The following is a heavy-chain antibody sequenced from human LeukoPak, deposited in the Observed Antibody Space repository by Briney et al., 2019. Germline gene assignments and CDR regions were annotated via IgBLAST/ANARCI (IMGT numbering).Heavy chain of an antibody. D-gene: IGHD1-26*01. CDR2: IYPGDSDT. V-gene: IGHV5-51*01. CDR3: ARAALSGSCYFDY. Sequence: GESLKISCKGSGYNFTSYWIGWGRQLPGKGLEWMGIIYPGDSDTRYSPSFQGQVTISADKSISTSYLQWSSLKASDTAMYYCARAALSGSCYFDYWGQGTLVTVPS. CDR1: GYNFTSYW. J-gene: IGHJ4*02.